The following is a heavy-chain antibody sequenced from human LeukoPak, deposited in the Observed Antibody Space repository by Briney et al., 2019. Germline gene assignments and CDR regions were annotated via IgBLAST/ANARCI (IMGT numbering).Heavy chain of an antibody. D-gene: IGHD7-27*01. Sequence: SETLSLTCAVYGGSFSGYYWSWIRQPPGKGLEWIGEINHSGSTNYNPSLKSRVTISVDNSKNQFSLKLSSVTAADTAVYYCARKPNWGLAPFDYWGQGTLVTVSS. CDR2: INHSGST. CDR1: GGSFSGYY. J-gene: IGHJ4*02. V-gene: IGHV4-34*01. CDR3: ARKPNWGLAPFDY.